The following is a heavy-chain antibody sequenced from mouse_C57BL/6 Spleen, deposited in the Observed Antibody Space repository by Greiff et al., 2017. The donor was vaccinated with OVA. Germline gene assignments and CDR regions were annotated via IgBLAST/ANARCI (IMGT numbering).Heavy chain of an antibody. CDR3: ASSGYAWFAY. J-gene: IGHJ3*01. CDR2: IRNKANGYTT. D-gene: IGHD3-2*02. CDR1: GFTFTDYY. Sequence: EVKLMESGGGLVQPGGSLSLSCAASGFTFTDYYMSWVRQPPGKALEWLGFIRNKANGYTTEYSASVKGRFTISRDNSQSILYLQMNALRAEDSATDYCASSGYAWFAYWGQGTLVTVSA. V-gene: IGHV7-3*01.